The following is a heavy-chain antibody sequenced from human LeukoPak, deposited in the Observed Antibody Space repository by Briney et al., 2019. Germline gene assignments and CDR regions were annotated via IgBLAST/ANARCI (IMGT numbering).Heavy chain of an antibody. V-gene: IGHV4-30-4*01. CDR1: GGSFSDYY. CDR2: IYYSGST. J-gene: IGHJ3*02. D-gene: IGHD3-22*01. CDR3: ARQRITMIVYAFDI. Sequence: SETLSLTCAVYGGSFSDYYWSWIRQPPGKGLEWIGYIYYSGSTYYNPSLKSRVTISVDTSKNQFSLKLSSVTAADTAVYYCARQRITMIVYAFDIWGQGTMVTVSS.